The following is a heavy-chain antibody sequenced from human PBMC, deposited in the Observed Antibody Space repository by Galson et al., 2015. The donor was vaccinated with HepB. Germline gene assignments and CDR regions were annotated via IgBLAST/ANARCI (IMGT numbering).Heavy chain of an antibody. CDR2: IYPGDSDT. V-gene: IGHV5-51*01. CDR3: TRGYYDILTRNFYYYAMDV. D-gene: IGHD3-9*01. Sequence: QSGAEVKKPGESLKISCKGSGYSFTSYWIGWVRQMPGKGLEWMGIIYPGDSDTRYSPSFQGQVTISADKSITTAYLQWSSLKASDTAMYYCTRGYYDILTRNFYYYAMDVWGQGTTVTVSS. J-gene: IGHJ6*02. CDR1: GYSFTSYW.